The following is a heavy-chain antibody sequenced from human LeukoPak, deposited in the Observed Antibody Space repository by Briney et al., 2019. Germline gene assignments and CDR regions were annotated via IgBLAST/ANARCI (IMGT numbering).Heavy chain of an antibody. D-gene: IGHD3-22*01. CDR2: INHSGST. CDR3: ARLTYYYDSSGYYSRLAGEYFQH. V-gene: IGHV4-34*01. CDR1: GGSFSGYY. J-gene: IGHJ1*01. Sequence: PSETLSLTCAVYGGSFSGYYWSWIRQPPGKGLEWIGEINHSGSTNYNPSLKSRVTISVDTSKNQFSLKLSSVTAADTAVYYCARLTYYYDSSGYYSRLAGEYFQHWGQGTLVTVSS.